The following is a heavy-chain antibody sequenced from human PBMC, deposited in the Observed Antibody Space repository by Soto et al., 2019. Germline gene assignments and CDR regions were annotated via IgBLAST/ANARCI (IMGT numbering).Heavy chain of an antibody. Sequence: QVQLVESGGGVVQPGRSLRLSCAASGFIFSSYGMHWVRQAPGKGLEWVAVITYEGSHTYYADSVQGRFTITRDNPKNTLYLQMNRLRPEDTAVYYCAKEVNFGGSSSSWSEGFDYWGQGTQLTVSS. CDR3: AKEVNFGGSSSSWSEGFDY. V-gene: IGHV3-30*18. CDR2: ITYEGSHT. CDR1: GFIFSSYG. J-gene: IGHJ4*02. D-gene: IGHD2-15*01.